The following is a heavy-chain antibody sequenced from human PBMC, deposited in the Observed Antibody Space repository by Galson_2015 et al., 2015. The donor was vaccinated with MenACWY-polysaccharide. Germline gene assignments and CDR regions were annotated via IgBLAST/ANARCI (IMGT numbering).Heavy chain of an antibody. D-gene: IGHD3-3*01. CDR1: GFTFSSYA. Sequence: SLRLSCAASGFTFSSYAMSWVRQAPGKGLEWVSAISGSGGSTYYADSVKGRFTISRDNSKNTLYLQMNSLRAEDTAVYYCANNRGDYDFWSGWGLRADIGYFDYWGQGTLVTVSS. J-gene: IGHJ4*02. CDR3: ANNRGDYDFWSGWGLRADIGYFDY. CDR2: ISGSGGST. V-gene: IGHV3-23*01.